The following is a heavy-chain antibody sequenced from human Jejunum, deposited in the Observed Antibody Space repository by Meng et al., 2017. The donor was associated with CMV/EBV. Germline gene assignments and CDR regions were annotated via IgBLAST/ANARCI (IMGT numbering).Heavy chain of an antibody. CDR2: ISYDGVSK. CDR1: G. D-gene: IGHD3-3*01. Sequence: GFHGVRQAPGKGLEWVAFISYDGVSKNYTDSVKGRFILSRDNSKNTLFLQMNSLRGEDTAVYYCARDPGAYDFWSGPSYYTYGMGVWGQGTTVTVSS. J-gene: IGHJ6*02. V-gene: IGHV3-30-3*01. CDR3: ARDPGAYDFWSGPSYYTYGMGV.